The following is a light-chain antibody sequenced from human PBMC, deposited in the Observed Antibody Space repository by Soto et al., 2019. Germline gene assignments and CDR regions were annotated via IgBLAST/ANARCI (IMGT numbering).Light chain of an antibody. J-gene: IGKJ2*01. CDR1: QSVTTNY. CDR2: GAS. Sequence: EIVLTQSPGTLSLSPGERATLSCRATQSVTTNYLAWYQQKPGQAPRLLIYGASIRATGIPDRFSGSRSGTDFTLTISRLEPEDFAVYYCQHYGSSPPNTFGQGTKLEIK. V-gene: IGKV3-20*01. CDR3: QHYGSSPPNT.